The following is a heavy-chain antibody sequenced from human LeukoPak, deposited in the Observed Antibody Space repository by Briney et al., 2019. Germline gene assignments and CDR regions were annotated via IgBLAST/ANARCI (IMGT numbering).Heavy chain of an antibody. CDR1: GFTLSSHW. D-gene: IGHD4-11*01. Sequence: PGGSLRLSCAASGFTLSSHWMGWVRQAPGKGLEWVANIKQDGSETYYVGSVKGRFTISRDNAKNSLYLQMNSLGVDDTAVYYCARGRSNNYFDYWGQGTLVTVSS. V-gene: IGHV3-7*01. CDR2: IKQDGSET. CDR3: ARGRSNNYFDY. J-gene: IGHJ4*02.